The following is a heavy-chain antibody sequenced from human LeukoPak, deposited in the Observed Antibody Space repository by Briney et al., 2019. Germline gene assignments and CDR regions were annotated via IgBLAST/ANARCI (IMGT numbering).Heavy chain of an antibody. CDR1: GGSISSSTYY. Sequence: SETLSLTCTVSGGSISSSTYYWGWIRQAPGKGLEWIGSIYYSGSTYYNPSLKSRVTISVDTSKNQFSLKLSSVTAADTAVYYCARTPYGSGSYPLYYYYYMDVWGKGTTVTISS. V-gene: IGHV4-39*07. CDR2: IYYSGST. J-gene: IGHJ6*03. CDR3: ARTPYGSGSYPLYYYYYMDV. D-gene: IGHD3-10*01.